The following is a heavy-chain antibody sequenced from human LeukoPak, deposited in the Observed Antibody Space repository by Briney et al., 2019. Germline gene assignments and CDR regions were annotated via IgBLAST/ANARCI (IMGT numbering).Heavy chain of an antibody. CDR2: ISSSSRYI. CDR1: GFTFSSYS. Sequence: GGSLRLSCAASGFTFSSYSMNWGRQAPGKGLEWVSSISSSSRYIYYADSVKGRFTISRDNAKNSLYLQTNSLRAEDTAVYYCARDGSPPYYDILTGYYPYYYYYGMDVWGQGTTVTVSS. D-gene: IGHD3-9*01. V-gene: IGHV3-21*01. CDR3: ARDGSPPYYDILTGYYPYYYYYGMDV. J-gene: IGHJ6*02.